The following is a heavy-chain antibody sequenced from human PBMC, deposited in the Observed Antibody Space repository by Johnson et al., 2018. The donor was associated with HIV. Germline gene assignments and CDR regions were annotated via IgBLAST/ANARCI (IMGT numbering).Heavy chain of an antibody. D-gene: IGHD4-17*01. CDR1: GFTFSSYW. Sequence: VQLVESGGGLVQPGGSLRLSCAASGFTFSSYWMSWVRQAPGKGLEWVANIKQDGSDKYYVDSVKGRFTISRDNSKNTLYLQMNSLRAEDTAVYYCAREFLYGDYQDAFDIWGQGTMVTVSS. V-gene: IGHV3-7*01. CDR2: IKQDGSDK. J-gene: IGHJ3*02. CDR3: AREFLYGDYQDAFDI.